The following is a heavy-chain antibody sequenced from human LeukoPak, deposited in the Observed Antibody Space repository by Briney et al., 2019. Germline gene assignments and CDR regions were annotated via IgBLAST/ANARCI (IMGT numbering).Heavy chain of an antibody. Sequence: SETLSLTCTVSGGSISSSSYYWGWIRQPPGKGLEWIGSIYYSGSTYYNPSLKSRVTISVDTSKNQFSLKLSSVTAADTAVYYCARGSFIAAADDYWGQGTLVTVSS. CDR1: GGSISSSSYY. CDR2: IYYSGST. J-gene: IGHJ4*02. V-gene: IGHV4-39*07. D-gene: IGHD6-13*01. CDR3: ARGSFIAAADDY.